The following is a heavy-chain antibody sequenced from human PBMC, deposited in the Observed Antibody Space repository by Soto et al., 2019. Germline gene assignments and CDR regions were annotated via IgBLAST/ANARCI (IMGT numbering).Heavy chain of an antibody. V-gene: IGHV4-34*01. Sequence: PSETLSLTCAVYGGSFSGYYWSWIRQPPGKGLEWIGEINHSGSTNYNPSLKSRVTISVDTSKNQFSLKLSSVTAADTAVYYCARGIAAAGTNDYYGMDVWGQGTTVTVSS. CDR1: GGSFSGYY. CDR3: ARGIAAAGTNDYYGMDV. D-gene: IGHD6-13*01. CDR2: INHSGST. J-gene: IGHJ6*02.